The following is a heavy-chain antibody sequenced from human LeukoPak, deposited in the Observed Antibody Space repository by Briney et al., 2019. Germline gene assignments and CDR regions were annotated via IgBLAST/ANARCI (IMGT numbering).Heavy chain of an antibody. CDR3: ALIAAAGYFDP. Sequence: ASVTVSCKASGYTFTSYGISWVRQAPGQGLEWMGWISAYNGNTNYAQKLQGRVTMTTDTSTSTAHMELRSLRSDDTAVYYCALIAAAGYFDPWGQGTLVTVSS. J-gene: IGHJ5*02. CDR1: GYTFTSYG. CDR2: ISAYNGNT. V-gene: IGHV1-18*04. D-gene: IGHD6-13*01.